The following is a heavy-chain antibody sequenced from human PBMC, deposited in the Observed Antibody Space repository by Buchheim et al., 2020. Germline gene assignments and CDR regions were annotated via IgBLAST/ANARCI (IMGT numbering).Heavy chain of an antibody. D-gene: IGHD3-10*01. J-gene: IGHJ4*02. Sequence: VQLVESGGGLVQPGGSLRLSCAASGFTFSSYAMHWVRQAPGKGLEWVAVISYDGSNKYYADSVKGRFTISRDNSKNTLSLQMNSLRAEDTAVYYCARGGTTMVRGVTAIDYWGQGTL. CDR1: GFTFSSYA. CDR3: ARGGTTMVRGVTAIDY. V-gene: IGHV3-30-3*01. CDR2: ISYDGSNK.